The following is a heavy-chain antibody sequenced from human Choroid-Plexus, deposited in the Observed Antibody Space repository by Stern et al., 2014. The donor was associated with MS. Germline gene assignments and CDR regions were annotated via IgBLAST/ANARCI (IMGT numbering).Heavy chain of an antibody. V-gene: IGHV3-30*18. Sequence: VQLVESGGGVVQPGRPLILSCAASGFTFSNFGMHWVRQAPGKGLEWVALISYDGSDKYYADSVKGRFTIFRDKSKNTLYMHMNSLRAEDTAVYYCAKDRQWSTYFFDYWGQGSLVTVSS. D-gene: IGHD2-15*01. CDR3: AKDRQWSTYFFDY. CDR2: ISYDGSDK. CDR1: GFTFSNFG. J-gene: IGHJ4*02.